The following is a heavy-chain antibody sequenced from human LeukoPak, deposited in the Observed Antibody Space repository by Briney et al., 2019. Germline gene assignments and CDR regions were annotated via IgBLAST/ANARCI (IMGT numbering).Heavy chain of an antibody. J-gene: IGHJ6*03. D-gene: IGHD4-17*01. CDR3: ARLRSSSFYYYYMDV. V-gene: IGHV3-23*01. Sequence: QPGGSLRLSCAASGFTFSSYAMSWVRQAPGKGLEWVSAISGSGGSTYYADSVKGRFTISRDNSKNTLYLQMNSLRAEDTAVYYCARLRSSSFYYYYMDVWGKGTTVTVSS. CDR2: ISGSGGST. CDR1: GFTFSSYA.